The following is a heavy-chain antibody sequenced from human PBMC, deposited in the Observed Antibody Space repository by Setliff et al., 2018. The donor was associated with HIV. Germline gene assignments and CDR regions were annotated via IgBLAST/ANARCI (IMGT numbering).Heavy chain of an antibody. J-gene: IGHJ6*03. D-gene: IGHD3-3*01. CDR1: GYTLTELS. Sequence: GASVKVSCKISGYTLTELSMHWVRQAPGKGLEWMGGFDPEDGETIYAQKFQGRVTITADESTSTAYMELSSLRSEDTAVYYCARGEKRFLEWLPLDYYYYYYMDVWGKGITVTVSS. V-gene: IGHV1-24*01. CDR3: ARGEKRFLEWLPLDYYYYYYMDV. CDR2: FDPEDGET.